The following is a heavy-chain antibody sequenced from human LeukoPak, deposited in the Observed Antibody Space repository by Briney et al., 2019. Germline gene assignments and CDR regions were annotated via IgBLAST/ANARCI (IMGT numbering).Heavy chain of an antibody. CDR1: GYTFTNYH. D-gene: IGHD3-3*01. CDR2: INPSGNTR. CDR3: ARDPRTITIFGVVSSYYFDY. V-gene: IGHV1-46*01. Sequence: ASVKVSCKASGYTFTNYHMHWVRQAPGQGLEWMGIINPSGNTRSYAQKFQGRVTMTRDMSTSTVYMELSSLRSEDTAVYYCARDPRTITIFGVVSSYYFDYWGQGTLVTVSS. J-gene: IGHJ4*02.